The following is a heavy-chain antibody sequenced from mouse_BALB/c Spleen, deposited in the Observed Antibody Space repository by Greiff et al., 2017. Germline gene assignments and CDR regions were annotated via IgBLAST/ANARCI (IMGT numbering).Heavy chain of an antibody. CDR2: INSNGGST. Sequence: EVQRVESGGGLVQPGGSLKLSCAASGFTFSSYGMSWVRQTPDKRLELVATINSNGGSTYYPDSVKGRFTISRDNAKNTLYLQMSSLKSEDTAMYYCARDHYYGSDYFDYWGQGTTLTVSS. V-gene: IGHV5-6-3*01. D-gene: IGHD1-2*01. CDR3: ARDHYYGSDYFDY. J-gene: IGHJ2*01. CDR1: GFTFSSYG.